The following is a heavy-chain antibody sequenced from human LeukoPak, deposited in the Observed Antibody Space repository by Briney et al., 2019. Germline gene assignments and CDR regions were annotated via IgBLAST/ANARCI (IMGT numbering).Heavy chain of an antibody. CDR1: GGSFSGYY. D-gene: IGHD3-10*01. CDR3: ARGRLLWFGELLANWFDP. CDR2: INHSGST. J-gene: IGHJ5*02. Sequence: PSETLPLTCAVYGGSFSGYYWSWIRQPPGKGLEWIGEINHSGSTNYNPSLKSRVTISVDTSKNQFSLKLSSVTAADTAVYYCARGRLLWFGELLANWFDPWGQGTLVTVSS. V-gene: IGHV4-34*01.